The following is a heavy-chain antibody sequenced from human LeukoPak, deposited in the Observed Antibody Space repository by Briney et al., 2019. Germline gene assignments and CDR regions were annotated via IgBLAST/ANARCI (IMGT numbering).Heavy chain of an antibody. CDR1: GGSISSGSYY. J-gene: IGHJ3*02. CDR2: IYTSGST. V-gene: IGHV4-61*02. CDR3: ARETLVVVINGFDI. D-gene: IGHD3-22*01. Sequence: SETLSLTCTVSGGSISSGSYYWSWIRQPAGKGLEWIGRIYTSGSTNHNPSLKSRVTISVDTSKNQFSLKLSSVTAADTAVYYCARETLVVVINGFDIWGQGTMVTVSS.